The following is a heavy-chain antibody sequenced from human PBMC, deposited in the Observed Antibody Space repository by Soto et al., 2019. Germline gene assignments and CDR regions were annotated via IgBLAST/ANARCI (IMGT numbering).Heavy chain of an antibody. CDR2: INHSGST. V-gene: IGHV4-34*01. D-gene: IGHD3-10*01. CDR3: ARVGQLRHGWFDP. J-gene: IGHJ5*02. CDR1: GGSFSGYY. Sequence: QVQLQQWGAGLLKPSETLSLTCAVYGGSFSGYYWSWIRQPPGKGLERIGEINHSGSTNYNPSLKSRVTISVATSKNQFSLKLSSVTAADRAVYYCARVGQLRHGWFDPWGQGTMVAVSS.